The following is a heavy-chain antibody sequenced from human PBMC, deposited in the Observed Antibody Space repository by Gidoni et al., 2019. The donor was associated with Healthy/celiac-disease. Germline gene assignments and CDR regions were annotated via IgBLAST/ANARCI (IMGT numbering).Heavy chain of an antibody. CDR2: IGGSGGST. V-gene: IGHV3-23*01. Sequence: EVQLLESGGGLVQPGGSLRLSCAASGFTFSSYAMSWVRQAPGKGLEWVSAIGGSGGSTYYADSVKGRFTIARDNSKNTLYLQMNSLRAEDTAVYYCANLGTIFGVVVGDFDYWGQRTLVTVSS. D-gene: IGHD3-3*01. CDR1: GFTFSSYA. CDR3: ANLGTIFGVVVGDFDY. J-gene: IGHJ4*02.